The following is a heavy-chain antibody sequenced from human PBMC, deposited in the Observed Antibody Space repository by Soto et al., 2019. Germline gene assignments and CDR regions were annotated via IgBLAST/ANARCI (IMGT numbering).Heavy chain of an antibody. CDR3: AKDEKGVIADYSDC. V-gene: IGHV3-23*01. CDR1: GFTFSDYG. D-gene: IGHD3-10*01. Sequence: EVQLSESGGGLVEPGGSLRLSCAASGFTFSDYGMGWVRQAPGKGLEWVSGVSGSGDSATGDRTYYADSVKGRFTTSRHNSKNALDLQMNSMRAEDTAVSYCAKDEKGVIADYSDCWGQGTLVPVSS. CDR2: VSGSGDSATGDRT. J-gene: IGHJ4*02.